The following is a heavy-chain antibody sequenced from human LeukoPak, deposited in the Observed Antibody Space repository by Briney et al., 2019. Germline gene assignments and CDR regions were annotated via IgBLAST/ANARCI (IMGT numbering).Heavy chain of an antibody. V-gene: IGHV3-9*01. J-gene: IGHJ4*02. CDR1: GFTFDDYA. CDR2: ISWNSGSI. D-gene: IGHD4-23*01. Sequence: GRSLRLSCAASGFTFDDYAMHWVRQAPGKGLEWVSGISWNSGSIGYADSVKGRFTISRDNAKNSLYLQMSSLRAEDTALYYCAKVDDYGGKADYWGQGTLVTVSS. CDR3: AKVDDYGGKADY.